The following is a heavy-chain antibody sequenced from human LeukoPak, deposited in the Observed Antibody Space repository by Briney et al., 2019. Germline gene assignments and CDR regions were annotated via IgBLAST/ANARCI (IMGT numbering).Heavy chain of an antibody. CDR1: GGSISSYY. CDR2: IYYSGST. Sequence: PSETLSLTCTVSGGSISSYYWSWIRQPPGKGLEWIGYIYYSGSTNYNPSLKSRVTISVDTSKNQFSPKLSSVTAADTAVYYCARGDATVTISDYYYYGMDVWGQGTTVTVSS. D-gene: IGHD4-17*01. J-gene: IGHJ6*02. V-gene: IGHV4-59*01. CDR3: ARGDATVTISDYYYYGMDV.